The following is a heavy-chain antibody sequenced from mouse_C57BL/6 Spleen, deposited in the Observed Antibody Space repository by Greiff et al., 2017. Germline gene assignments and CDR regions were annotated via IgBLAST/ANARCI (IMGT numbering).Heavy chain of an antibody. CDR2: IDPNSGGT. V-gene: IGHV1-72*01. CDR3: ARSGPYYGDAMDY. J-gene: IGHJ4*01. CDR1: GYTFTSYW. Sequence: QVQLQQPGAELVKPGASVKLSCKASGYTFTSYWLHWVKQRPGRGLEWIGRIDPNSGGTKYNEKFKSKATLTVDKPSSTADMQLSSLTSEDSAVYYCARSGPYYGDAMDYWGQGTSVTVSS. D-gene: IGHD1-1*01.